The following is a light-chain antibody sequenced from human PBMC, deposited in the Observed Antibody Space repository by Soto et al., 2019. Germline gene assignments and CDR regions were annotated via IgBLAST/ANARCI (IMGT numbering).Light chain of an antibody. J-gene: IGKJ2*01. Sequence: EIVMTQSPATLSVSPGERATLSCRASQSVSRNLAWYQQKPGQAPRLLIYAASTRATGIPARFSGSGSGTEFTLTFSSLQSEDFAVYYCQQYNNWPYTVGQGTKLEIK. CDR2: AAS. V-gene: IGKV3-15*01. CDR1: QSVSRN. CDR3: QQYNNWPYT.